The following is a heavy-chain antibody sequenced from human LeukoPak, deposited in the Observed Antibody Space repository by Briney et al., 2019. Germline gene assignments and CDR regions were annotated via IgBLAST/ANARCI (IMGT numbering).Heavy chain of an antibody. V-gene: IGHV4-34*01. D-gene: IGHD3-22*01. Sequence: SETLSLTCAVYGGSFSGYYWSWIRQPPGKGLEWIGEINHSGSTNYNPSLKSRVTISVDTSKNQFSLKLSSVTAADTAVYYCARGRLRYYDSSGYLRRGLFFDYWGQGTLVTVSS. CDR3: ARGRLRYYDSSGYLRRGLFFDY. J-gene: IGHJ4*02. CDR2: INHSGST. CDR1: GGSFSGYY.